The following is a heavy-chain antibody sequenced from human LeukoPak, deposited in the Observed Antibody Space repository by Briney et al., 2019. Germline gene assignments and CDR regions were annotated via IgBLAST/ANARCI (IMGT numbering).Heavy chain of an antibody. V-gene: IGHV4-59*12. J-gene: IGHJ4*02. Sequence: SETLSLTCTVSGGSISSYYWSWIRQPPGKGLEWIGSIYYSGSTYYNPSLKSRVAISVDTTKNQFSLKLSSVTAADTAVYYCARAFDYWGQGTLVTVSS. CDR2: IYYSGST. CDR3: ARAFDY. CDR1: GGSISSYY.